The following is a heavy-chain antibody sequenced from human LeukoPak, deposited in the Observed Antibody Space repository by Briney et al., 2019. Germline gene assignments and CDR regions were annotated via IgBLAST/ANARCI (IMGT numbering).Heavy chain of an antibody. Sequence: PGGSLRLSCTASGFTFGDYAMSWIRQAPGKGLEWVGFIRSKAYGETADYAASVKGRFTISRDVSKAIAYLQMNSLKTEDTAVYHCTRDRGAYNLYDYWGQGTLVTVSS. J-gene: IGHJ4*02. V-gene: IGHV3-49*03. D-gene: IGHD1-1*01. CDR3: TRDRGAYNLYDY. CDR2: IRSKAYGETA. CDR1: GFTFGDYA.